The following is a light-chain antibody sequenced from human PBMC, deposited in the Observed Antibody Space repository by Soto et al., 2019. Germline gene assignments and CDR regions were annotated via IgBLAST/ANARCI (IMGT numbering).Light chain of an antibody. CDR2: EVS. CDR1: SSDIGGYNY. V-gene: IGLV2-8*01. Sequence: QSVPTQPPSASGSPGQSVTISCTGTSSDIGGYNYVSWYQQHPGKAPKLMIYEVSKRPSGVPDRFSGSKSGNTASLTVSGLQAEDEADYYCSSYAGTNNFKVFGGGTKLTVL. J-gene: IGLJ2*01. CDR3: SSYAGTNNFKV.